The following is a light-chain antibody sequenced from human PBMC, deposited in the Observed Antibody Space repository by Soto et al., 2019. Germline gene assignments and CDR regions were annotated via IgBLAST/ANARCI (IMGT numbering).Light chain of an antibody. CDR1: QSISTF. J-gene: IGKJ3*01. V-gene: IGKV1-39*01. Sequence: DIQMTQSPTSLSASVGDRVTISCRASQSISTFLNWYQQKPGRAPKLLIYAASNLQSGVPSRFSGGGSGTEFTLTISSLQPEDFATYYCQQSYSTLLFTFGPGTKVDIK. CDR3: QQSYSTLLFT. CDR2: AAS.